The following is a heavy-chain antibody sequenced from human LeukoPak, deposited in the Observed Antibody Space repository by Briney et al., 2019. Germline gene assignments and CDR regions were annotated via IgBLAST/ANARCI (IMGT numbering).Heavy chain of an antibody. J-gene: IGHJ6*03. Sequence: SQTLSLTCTVSGGSISNGSYYWSWIRQPAGKGLEWIGSIHYSGSTNYNPSLKSRVTISVDTSKNQFSLKLSSVTAADTAVYYCARGYCSGGSCYSYYYYNYMDVWGKGTTVTVSS. CDR3: ARGYCSGGSCYSYYYYNYMDV. CDR2: IHYSGST. D-gene: IGHD2-15*01. V-gene: IGHV4-61*02. CDR1: GGSISNGSYY.